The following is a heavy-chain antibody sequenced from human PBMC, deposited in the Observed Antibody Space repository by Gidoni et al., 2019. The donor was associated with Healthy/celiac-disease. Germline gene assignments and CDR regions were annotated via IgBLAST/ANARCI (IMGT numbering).Heavy chain of an antibody. CDR3: ARQFQWELLADDAFDI. J-gene: IGHJ3*02. CDR1: GYSFTSYW. D-gene: IGHD1-26*01. V-gene: IGHV5-10-1*03. CDR2: IDPSDSYT. Sequence: EVQLVQSGAEVNKPGESLRISCKGSGYSFTSYWISWVRQMPGKGLEWMGRIDPSDSYTNSSPSFQGHVTISADKSISTAYLQWSSLKASDTAMYYCARQFQWELLADDAFDIWGQGTMVTVSS.